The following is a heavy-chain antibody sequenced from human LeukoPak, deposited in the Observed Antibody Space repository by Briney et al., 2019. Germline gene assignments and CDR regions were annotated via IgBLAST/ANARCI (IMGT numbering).Heavy chain of an antibody. V-gene: IGHV3-48*01. CDR2: ISSSSSTI. J-gene: IGHJ4*02. D-gene: IGHD1-26*01. Sequence: PGGSLRLSCAASGFTFGSYSMNWVRQAPGKRLEWVSYISSSSSTIYYADSVKGRFTISRDNAKNSLYLQMNSLRAEDTAVYYCARGNSDSGTYSFLRNDYWGQGTLVTVSS. CDR3: ARGNSDSGTYSFLRNDY. CDR1: GFTFGSYS.